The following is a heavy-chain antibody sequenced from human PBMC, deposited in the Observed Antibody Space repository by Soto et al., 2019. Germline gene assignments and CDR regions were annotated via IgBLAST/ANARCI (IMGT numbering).Heavy chain of an antibody. Sequence: EVQLVESGGGLVKPGGSLRLSCAASGFTFSNAWMSWVRQAPGKGLEWVGRIKSKTDGGTTDYAAPVKGRFTISRDDSKNTLYLQMHSLKTEDTAVYYCTTSDNYGGNSVFDYWGQGTLVTVSS. V-gene: IGHV3-15*01. J-gene: IGHJ4*02. CDR2: IKSKTDGGTT. D-gene: IGHD4-17*01. CDR1: GFTFSNAW. CDR3: TTSDNYGGNSVFDY.